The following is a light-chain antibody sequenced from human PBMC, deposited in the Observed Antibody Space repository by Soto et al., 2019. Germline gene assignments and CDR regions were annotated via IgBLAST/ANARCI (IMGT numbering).Light chain of an antibody. J-gene: IGKJ5*01. CDR3: LQRSAWTAIT. Sequence: EIVLTQSPATLSLSPGEGATLSCRASQSVSKTLAWYQQKPGQAPRLLIYDASTRATGIPARFSGSGSGTDFTLTISSLEPEDFAVYYCLQRSAWTAITFGQGTQLEIK. CDR1: QSVSKT. CDR2: DAS. V-gene: IGKV3-11*01.